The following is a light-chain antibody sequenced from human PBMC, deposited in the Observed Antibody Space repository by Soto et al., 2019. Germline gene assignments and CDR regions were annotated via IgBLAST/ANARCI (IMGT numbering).Light chain of an antibody. CDR3: QQSYVPPPT. Sequence: DVQLTQSPSSLSASLGDRVTITCRASQTTSMYLNRYQQTPGKAPRLLIYAASSLQSGVPSRFSGSGFGTEFTLTISGLQPEDCATYYCQQSYVPPPTFGQGTKVECK. CDR2: AAS. J-gene: IGKJ1*01. CDR1: QTTSMY. V-gene: IGKV1-39*01.